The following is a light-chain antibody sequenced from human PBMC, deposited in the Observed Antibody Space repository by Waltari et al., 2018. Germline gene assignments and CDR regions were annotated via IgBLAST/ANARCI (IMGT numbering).Light chain of an antibody. CDR3: QQSYSTPPN. CDR1: QSISSY. J-gene: IGKJ5*01. Sequence: DIQMTQSPSSLSASVGDRVTITCRASQSISSYLNWYQQKPGKAPKLLIYAASSLQSGVPYRFSGSGSGTDFTLTISSLQPEDFATYYCQQSYSTPPNFGQGTRLEIK. V-gene: IGKV1-39*01. CDR2: AAS.